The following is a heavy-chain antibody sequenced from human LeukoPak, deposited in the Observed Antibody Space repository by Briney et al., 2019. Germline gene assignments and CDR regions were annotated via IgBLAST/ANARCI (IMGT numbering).Heavy chain of an antibody. J-gene: IGHJ3*02. CDR1: GFTFSDYS. CDR2: ISSSSSYI. CDR3: ARSYCSGGSCYGAFDM. D-gene: IGHD2-15*01. Sequence: GGSLRLSCAASGFTFSDYSMNWVRQAPGKGLEWVSSISSSSSYIYYADSVKGRFTISRDNSKDTLYLQMNSLGAEDTAVYYCARSYCSGGSCYGAFDMWGQGTMVTVSS. V-gene: IGHV3-21*01.